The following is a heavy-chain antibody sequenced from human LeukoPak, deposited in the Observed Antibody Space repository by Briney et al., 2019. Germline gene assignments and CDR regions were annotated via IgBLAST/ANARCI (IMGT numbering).Heavy chain of an antibody. CDR2: INHSGST. D-gene: IGHD6-13*01. CDR3: ARVSAAAGTGVEFDY. J-gene: IGHJ4*02. CDR1: GGSFSGYY. Sequence: PSETLSLTCAVYGGSFSGYYWSWIRQPPGKGLEWIWEINHSGSTNYNPSLKSRVTISVDTSKNQFFLKLSSVAAADTAVYYCARVSAAAGTGVEFDYWGQGTLVTVSS. V-gene: IGHV4-34*01.